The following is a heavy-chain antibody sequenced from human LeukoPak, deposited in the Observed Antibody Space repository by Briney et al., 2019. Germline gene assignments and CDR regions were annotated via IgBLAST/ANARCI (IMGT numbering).Heavy chain of an antibody. Sequence: GGSLRLSCAASGFTFSSYGMHWVRQAPGKGLEWVAFIRYDGSNKYYADSVKGRFTISRDNTKNSLYLQMNSLRVEDTAVYYCARWSYWAFDIWGQGTMVTVSS. D-gene: IGHD3-10*01. J-gene: IGHJ3*02. CDR1: GFTFSSYG. CDR3: ARWSYWAFDI. CDR2: IRYDGSNK. V-gene: IGHV3-30*02.